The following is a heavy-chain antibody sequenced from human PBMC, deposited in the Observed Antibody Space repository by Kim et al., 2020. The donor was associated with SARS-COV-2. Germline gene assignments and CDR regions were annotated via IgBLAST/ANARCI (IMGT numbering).Heavy chain of an antibody. J-gene: IGHJ1*01. V-gene: IGHV3-23*01. CDR1: GFTFSSYA. CDR3: AKVWGEVYFGVVITTWEKTEYFQH. CDR2: ISGSGGST. D-gene: IGHD3-3*01. Sequence: GGSLRLSCAASGFTFSSYAMSWVRQAPGKGLEWVSAISGSGGSTYYADSVKGRFTISRDNSKNTLYLQMNSLRAEDTAVYYCAKVWGEVYFGVVITTWEKTEYFQHWGQGTLVTVSS.